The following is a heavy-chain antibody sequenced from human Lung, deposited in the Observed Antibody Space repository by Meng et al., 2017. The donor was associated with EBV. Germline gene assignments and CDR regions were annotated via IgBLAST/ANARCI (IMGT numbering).Heavy chain of an antibody. CDR2: IYYSGST. V-gene: IGHV4-31*03. CDR1: GGSISSGGYY. D-gene: IGHD4-11*01. Sequence: VQLQGAGPGVVKPSQPLSLTCTVSGGSISSGGYYWSWIRQHPVKGLEWIGYIYYSGSTYYNPSLKSRVTISVDTSKNQFSLKLSSVTAADTAVYYCAATVNDGYFDYWGQGTLVTVSS. J-gene: IGHJ4*02. CDR3: AATVNDGYFDY.